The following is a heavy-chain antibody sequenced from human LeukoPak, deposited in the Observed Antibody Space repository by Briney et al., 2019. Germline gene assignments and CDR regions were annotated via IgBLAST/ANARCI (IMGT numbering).Heavy chain of an antibody. J-gene: IGHJ4*02. CDR3: ARDHGSGSYEFDY. V-gene: IGHV3-21*04. CDR1: GFTFSSYS. CDR2: ISSSSSYI. D-gene: IGHD3-10*01. Sequence: GGSLRLSCAASGFTFSSYSMNWVRQAPGKGLEWVSSISSSSSYIYYADSVKGRFTISRDNAKNSLYLQMNSLRAEDTAVYYCARDHGSGSYEFDYWGQGTLVTVSS.